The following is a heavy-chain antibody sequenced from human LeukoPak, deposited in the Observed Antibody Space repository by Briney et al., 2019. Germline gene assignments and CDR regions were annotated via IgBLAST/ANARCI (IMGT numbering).Heavy chain of an antibody. CDR2: IYTSGST. J-gene: IGHJ6*03. CDR1: GGSISSYY. D-gene: IGHD3-22*01. Sequence: SETLSLTCTVSGGSISSYYWSWIRQPAGKGLEWIGRIYTSGSTNYNPSLKSRVTMSVDTSKNQFSLKLSSVTAADTPVYYCARDYYDSSGYYPHYYYYMDVWGKGTTVTVSS. CDR3: ARDYYDSSGYYPHYYYYMDV. V-gene: IGHV4-4*07.